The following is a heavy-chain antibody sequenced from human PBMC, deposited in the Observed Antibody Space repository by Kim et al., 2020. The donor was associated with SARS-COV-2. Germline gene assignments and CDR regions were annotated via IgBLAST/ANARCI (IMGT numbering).Heavy chain of an antibody. CDR3: ARELIVVVPAAMLSPFDY. CDR2: IYYSGST. D-gene: IGHD2-2*01. CDR1: GGSISSSSYY. J-gene: IGHJ4*02. Sequence: SETLSLTCTVSGGSISSSSYYWGWIRQPPGKGLEWIGSIYYSGSTYYNPSLKSRVTISVDTSKNQFSLKLSSVTAADTPVYYCARELIVVVPAAMLSPFDYWGQGTLVTVSS. V-gene: IGHV4-39*07.